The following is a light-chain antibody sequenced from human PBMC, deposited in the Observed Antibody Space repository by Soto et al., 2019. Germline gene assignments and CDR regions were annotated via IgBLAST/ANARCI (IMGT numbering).Light chain of an antibody. CDR1: HYIRDE. J-gene: IGKJ4*01. Sequence: AIQMTQSPSFLSASVGDRVTITCRSSHYIRDEVGWYQQKPGKAPRLLIFGAYKLQSGVPSRFSGSGSATEFTLTISSLQPEDFATYYCLQDYSNPLTFGGGTKVEI. V-gene: IGKV1-6*02. CDR2: GAY. CDR3: LQDYSNPLT.